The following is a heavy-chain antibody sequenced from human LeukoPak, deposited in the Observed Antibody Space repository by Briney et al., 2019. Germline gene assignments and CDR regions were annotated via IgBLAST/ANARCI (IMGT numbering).Heavy chain of an antibody. V-gene: IGHV3-7*01. J-gene: IGHJ6*02. CDR2: IQSDGNEK. CDR3: ARDSAVATYYGVDV. D-gene: IGHD6-19*01. Sequence: PGGSPRLSCGASGFTFRDYWMSWVRQAPGKGLEWVANIQSDGNEKNYIDSVQGRFTISRDNAKTSLYLQMNSLRAEDTAVYYCARDSAVATYYGVDVWGQGTTVTVSS. CDR1: GFTFRDYW.